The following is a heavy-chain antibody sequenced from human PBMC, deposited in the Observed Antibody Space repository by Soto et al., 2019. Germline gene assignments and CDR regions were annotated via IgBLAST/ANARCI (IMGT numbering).Heavy chain of an antibody. Sequence: SVRVSCKASGGTFSSYAISWVRQAPGQGLEWMGGIIPIFGTANYAQKFQGRVTITADESTSTAYMELSSLRSEDTAVYYCAREWSSSYYYYYGMDVRGQGTTVTVSS. V-gene: IGHV1-69*13. CDR3: AREWSSSYYYYYGMDV. CDR1: GGTFSSYA. CDR2: IIPIFGTA. J-gene: IGHJ6*02. D-gene: IGHD6-6*01.